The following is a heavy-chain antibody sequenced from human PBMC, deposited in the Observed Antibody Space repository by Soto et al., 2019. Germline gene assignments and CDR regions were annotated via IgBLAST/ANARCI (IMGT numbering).Heavy chain of an antibody. J-gene: IGHJ5*02. D-gene: IGHD3-3*01. CDR3: ARALRFSPSSHWFDP. CDR2: IIPIFGTA. Sequence: SVKVSCKASGGTFSSYAISWMRQAPGQGLEWMGGIIPIFGTANYAQKFQGRVTITADESTSTAYMELSSLRSEDTAVYYCARALRFSPSSHWFDPWGQGTLVTVSS. CDR1: GGTFSSYA. V-gene: IGHV1-69*13.